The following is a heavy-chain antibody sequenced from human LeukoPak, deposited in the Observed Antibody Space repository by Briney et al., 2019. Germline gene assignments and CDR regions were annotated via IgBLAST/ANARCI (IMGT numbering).Heavy chain of an antibody. V-gene: IGHV3-23*01. Sequence: GRIITLICAVSGFTFSSYAMSCIRKAPGTGLEWVSAISVSGGSTYYADSVKGRFTISRDNPKNTLYLQMNSLRAEDTAVYYCAKAAEHDYWGQGTLVTVSS. D-gene: IGHD6-19*01. CDR1: GFTFSSYA. CDR2: ISVSGGST. J-gene: IGHJ4*02. CDR3: AKAAEHDY.